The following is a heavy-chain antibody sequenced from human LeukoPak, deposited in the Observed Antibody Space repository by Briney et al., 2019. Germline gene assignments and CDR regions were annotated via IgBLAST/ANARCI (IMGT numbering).Heavy chain of an antibody. D-gene: IGHD3-22*01. Sequence: GGSLRLSCAASGFSVSAYYMNWVRQAPGKGLEWVSVIYSGNNTFYADSVKGRFTISRDNSKNTLYLQMNSPRAEDTAVYYCAKDPMIVVKYFDYWGQGTLVTVSS. CDR2: IYSGNNT. J-gene: IGHJ4*02. CDR1: GFSVSAYY. CDR3: AKDPMIVVKYFDY. V-gene: IGHV3-53*01.